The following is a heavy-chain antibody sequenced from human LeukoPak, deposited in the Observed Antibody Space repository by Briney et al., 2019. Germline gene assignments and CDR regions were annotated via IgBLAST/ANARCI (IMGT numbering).Heavy chain of an antibody. Sequence: ASVKVSCKASGYTFTSYGISWVRQAPGQGLEWMGRISAYNGNTNYAQKLQGRVTMTTDTSTSTAYMELRSLRSDDTAVYYCARYFGGGRATNGFDYWGQGTLVTVSS. V-gene: IGHV1-18*01. CDR2: ISAYNGNT. D-gene: IGHD2-8*01. J-gene: IGHJ4*02. CDR1: GYTFTSYG. CDR3: ARYFGGGRATNGFDY.